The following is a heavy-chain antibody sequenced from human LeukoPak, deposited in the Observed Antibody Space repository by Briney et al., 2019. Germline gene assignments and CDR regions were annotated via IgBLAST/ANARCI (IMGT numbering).Heavy chain of an antibody. Sequence: GGSLRLSCAASGFTFSSYSMNWVRQAPGKGLEWVSSISSSSSYIYYADSVKGRFTISRDNAKNSLYLQMNSLRAEDTAVYYCAKKLYDILTSRGNYFDYWGQGTLVTVSS. CDR1: GFTFSSYS. J-gene: IGHJ4*02. CDR3: AKKLYDILTSRGNYFDY. V-gene: IGHV3-21*01. D-gene: IGHD3-9*01. CDR2: ISSSSSYI.